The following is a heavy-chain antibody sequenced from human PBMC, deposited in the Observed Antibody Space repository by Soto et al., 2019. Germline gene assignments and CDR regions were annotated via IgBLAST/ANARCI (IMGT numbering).Heavy chain of an antibody. V-gene: IGHV3-23*01. Sequence: LRLSCAASGFTFSSYAMGWVRQGPGKGLEWVAVVSIGGSTHYADSVRGRFTISRDNSKNTLSLQMNSLAAEDTAVYFCAKRRGAGGHFDYWGQGALVTVSS. J-gene: IGHJ4*02. CDR2: VSIGGST. CDR3: AKRRGAGGHFDY. D-gene: IGHD2-15*01. CDR1: GFTFSSYA.